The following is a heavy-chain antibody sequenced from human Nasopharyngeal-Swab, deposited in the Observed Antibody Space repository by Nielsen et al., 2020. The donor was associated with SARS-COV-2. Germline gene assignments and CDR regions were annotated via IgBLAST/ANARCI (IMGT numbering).Heavy chain of an antibody. CDR3: ARDVVGATTTDAFDI. CDR1: GCSISSSNW. Sequence: GSLRLSCAVSGCSISSSNWWSWVRQPPGKGLEWIGEIYHSGSTNYNPSLKSRVTISVDESKNQFSLKLSSVTAADTAVYFCARDVVGATTTDAFDIWGQGTMVTVSS. V-gene: IGHV4-4*01. J-gene: IGHJ3*02. D-gene: IGHD1-26*01. CDR2: IYHSGST.